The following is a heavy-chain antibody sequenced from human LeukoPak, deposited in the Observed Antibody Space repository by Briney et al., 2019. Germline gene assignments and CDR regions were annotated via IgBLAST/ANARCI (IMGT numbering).Heavy chain of an antibody. J-gene: IGHJ5*02. Sequence: SQTLSLTCTVSGGSISSGDYYWSWIRQPPGKGLEWIAYMYYSGSTYYNPSLKSRVTMSADTSKNQLSLKLSSVTAADTAVYYCARPYFYESRIDPLGQGILVTVSP. V-gene: IGHV4-30-4*01. D-gene: IGHD3-22*01. CDR2: MYYSGST. CDR1: GGSISSGDYY. CDR3: ARPYFYESRIDP.